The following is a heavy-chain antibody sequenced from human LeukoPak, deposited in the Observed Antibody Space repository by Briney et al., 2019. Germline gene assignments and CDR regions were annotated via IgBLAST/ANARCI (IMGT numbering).Heavy chain of an antibody. CDR1: GFTFSSYG. Sequence: VGSLRLSCAASGFTFSSYGMHWVRQAPGKGLEWVAVIWYDGSNKYYADSVKGRFTISRDNSKNTLYLQMNSLRAEDTAVYYCAKGTYAYVYWGQGTLVTVSS. J-gene: IGHJ4*02. CDR2: IWYDGSNK. D-gene: IGHD3-16*01. CDR3: AKGTYAYVY. V-gene: IGHV3-33*06.